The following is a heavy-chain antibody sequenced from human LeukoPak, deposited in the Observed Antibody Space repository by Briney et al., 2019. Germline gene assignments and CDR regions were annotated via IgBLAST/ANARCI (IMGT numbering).Heavy chain of an antibody. Sequence: GGSLRLSCSASGFTFSNYGMHWVRQAPGKGLEWVAFIQYKGNTEYYADSVKGRFTISRDNSKNTLYLQMNSLRAEDTAVYYCARENLTPSVGNWFDPWGQGTLVTVSS. CDR3: ARENLTPSVGNWFDP. D-gene: IGHD1-14*01. J-gene: IGHJ5*02. V-gene: IGHV3-30*02. CDR1: GFTFSNYG. CDR2: IQYKGNTE.